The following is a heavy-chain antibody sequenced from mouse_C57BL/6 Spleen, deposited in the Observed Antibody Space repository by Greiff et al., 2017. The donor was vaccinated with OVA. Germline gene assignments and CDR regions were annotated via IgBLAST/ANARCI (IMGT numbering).Heavy chain of an antibody. CDR2: INPNYGTT. Sequence: EVQLQQSGPELVKPGASVTISCKASGYSFTDYNMNWVKQSNGKSLEWIGVINPNYGTTSYNQKFKGKATLTVDQSSSTAYMPLNSLTSEDSAVYYGARSDDYDPWFAYWGQGTLVTVSA. CDR1: GYSFTDYN. D-gene: IGHD2-4*01. V-gene: IGHV1-39*01. CDR3: ARSDDYDPWFAY. J-gene: IGHJ3*01.